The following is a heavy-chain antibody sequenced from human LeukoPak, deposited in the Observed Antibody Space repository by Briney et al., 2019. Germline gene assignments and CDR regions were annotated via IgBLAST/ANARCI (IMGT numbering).Heavy chain of an antibody. CDR2: INPNSGGT. Sequence: ASVKVSCKASGYTXTDYYMHWVRQAPGQGLEWMGWINPNSGGTNYAQKFQGRVTMTRDTSISTAYMELSRLRSDDTAVYYCARGSYYYDTGGYYNWYFDLWGRGTLVTVSS. CDR1: GYTXTDYY. CDR3: ARGSYYYDTGGYYNWYFDL. V-gene: IGHV1-2*02. J-gene: IGHJ2*01. D-gene: IGHD3-22*01.